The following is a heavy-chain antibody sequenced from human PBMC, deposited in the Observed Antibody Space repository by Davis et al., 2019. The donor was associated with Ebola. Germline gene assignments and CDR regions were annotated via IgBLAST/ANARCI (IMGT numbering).Heavy chain of an antibody. CDR1: SGAYT. D-gene: IGHD2-2*01. Sequence: PSETLSLTCAVSSGAYTWSWIRQPPGKGLEWVGYIFHSGSTYYNPSLKSRVTMSVDTSKNQFSLELRSVTAADTAVYYCASQSLGYCSSTSCGPQFDRWGQGTLVTVSS. J-gene: IGHJ5*02. V-gene: IGHV4-30-2*01. CDR2: IFHSGST. CDR3: ASQSLGYCSSTSCGPQFDR.